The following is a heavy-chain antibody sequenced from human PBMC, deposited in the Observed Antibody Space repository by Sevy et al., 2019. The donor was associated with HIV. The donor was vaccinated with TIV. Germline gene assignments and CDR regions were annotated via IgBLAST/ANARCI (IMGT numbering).Heavy chain of an antibody. D-gene: IGHD6-19*01. V-gene: IGHV3-21*01. J-gene: IGHJ6*02. CDR2: ISSSSSYI. CDR1: GFTFSSYS. CDR3: ARAYTSFSSGWYKDYYGMDV. Sequence: GGSLRLSCAASGFTFSSYSMNWVRQAPGQGLEWVSSISSSSSYIYYADSVKGRFTISRDNAKNSLYLQMNSLRAEDTAVYYCARAYTSFSSGWYKDYYGMDVWGQGTTVTVSS.